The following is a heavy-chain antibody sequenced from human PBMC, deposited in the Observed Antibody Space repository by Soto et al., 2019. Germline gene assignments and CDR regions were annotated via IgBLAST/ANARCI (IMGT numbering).Heavy chain of an antibody. V-gene: IGHV3-23*01. Sequence: GGSLRLSCAASGFTFSSYAMSWVRQAPGKGLEWVSAISGSGGSTYYADSVKGRFTISRDNSKNTLYLQMNSLRAEDTAVYYCAKGGPSVAGTLRSGMDVWGQGTTVSVSS. CDR3: AKGGPSVAGTLRSGMDV. D-gene: IGHD6-19*01. J-gene: IGHJ6*01. CDR2: ISGSGGST. CDR1: GFTFSSYA.